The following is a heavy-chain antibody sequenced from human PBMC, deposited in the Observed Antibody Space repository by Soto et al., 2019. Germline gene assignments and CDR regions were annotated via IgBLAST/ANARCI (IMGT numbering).Heavy chain of an antibody. CDR2: MNTDGSRT. V-gene: IGHV3-74*01. CDR1: GFTFSIYW. CDR3: ARGDGDQYDGHGYLGRH. Sequence: EVQLVESGGGLVQPGGSLRLSCAASGFTFSIYWMHWVRQVPGKGLEWVSRMNTDGSRTSYADSARGRFVISRDDAKSXXYLQMHNLRAEDTAVYYGARGDGDQYDGHGYLGRHWGQGTLVTVSS. D-gene: IGHD5-18*01. J-gene: IGHJ4*02.